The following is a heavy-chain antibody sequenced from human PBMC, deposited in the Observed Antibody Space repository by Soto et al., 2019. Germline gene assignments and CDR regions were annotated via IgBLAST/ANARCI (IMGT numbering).Heavy chain of an antibody. D-gene: IGHD3-22*01. Sequence: GGSLRLSCAASGFTFSLYSMIWVRQAPGKGLEWVSSISSSSVYKYYADSMKGRFTISRDNAKNSLFLQMDSLGAEDTAVYYCARARATDSRPAYWGQGTLVTVSS. J-gene: IGHJ4*02. CDR3: ARARATDSRPAY. V-gene: IGHV3-21*01. CDR2: ISSSSVYK. CDR1: GFTFSLYS.